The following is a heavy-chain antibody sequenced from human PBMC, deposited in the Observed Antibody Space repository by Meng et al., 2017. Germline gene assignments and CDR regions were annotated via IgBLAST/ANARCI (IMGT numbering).Heavy chain of an antibody. J-gene: IGHJ4*02. CDR1: GYTFTGYY. D-gene: IGHD5-12*01. CDR3: ARDSATGDF. CDR2: INPNGGGT. V-gene: IGHV1-2*06. Sequence: VQVVTSGAEVKKPGASVKGSCKASGYTFTGYYMHWVRQAPGQGLEWMGRINPNGGGTNYAQKFQGRVTMTRDTSISTAYMELSRLISDDTAVYYCARDSATGDFWGQGTLVTVSS.